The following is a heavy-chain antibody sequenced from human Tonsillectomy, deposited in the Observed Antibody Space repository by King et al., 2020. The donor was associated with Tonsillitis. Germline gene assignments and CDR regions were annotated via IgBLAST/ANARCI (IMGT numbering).Heavy chain of an antibody. CDR3: ARSMVRGVTTTPYFDY. D-gene: IGHD3-10*01. CDR1: GYTFTSYG. CDR2: ISAYNGNT. Sequence: HVQLVESGAEVKKPGASVKVSCKASGYTFTSYGISWVRQAPGQGLEWMGWISAYNGNTNYAQKLQGRVTMTTDTSTSTAYMELRSLRSDDTAVYYCARSMVRGVTTTPYFDYWGQGTLVTVSS. V-gene: IGHV1-18*04. J-gene: IGHJ4*02.